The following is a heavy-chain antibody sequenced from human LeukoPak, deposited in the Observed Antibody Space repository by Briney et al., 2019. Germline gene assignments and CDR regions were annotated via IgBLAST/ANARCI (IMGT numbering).Heavy chain of an antibody. CDR3: ARDPRASTVVSPPPAFDI. Sequence: SVKVSCKASGGTFSSYAISWVRQAPGQGLEWMGGIIPIFGTANYAQKFQGRVTITADESTSTAYMELSSLRSEDTAVYYCARDPRASTVVSPPPAFDIWGQGTMVTVSS. CDR2: IIPIFGTA. D-gene: IGHD4-23*01. V-gene: IGHV1-69*13. J-gene: IGHJ3*02. CDR1: GGTFSSYA.